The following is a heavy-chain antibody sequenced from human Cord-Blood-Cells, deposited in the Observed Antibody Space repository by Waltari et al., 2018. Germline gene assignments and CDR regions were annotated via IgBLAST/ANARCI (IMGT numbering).Heavy chain of an antibody. D-gene: IGHD6-13*01. Sequence: QVQLVESGGGVVQPGESLRLSCAASGFTFSTSGVHWVRQAPGKGLEWGADIRPDGSNINDADAVKGRFTISRDNSKNTLYLQMNSLRAEDTAVYYCATYSASRGFNYWGQGTLVTVSS. CDR1: GFTFSTSG. J-gene: IGHJ4*02. CDR2: IRPDGSNI. V-gene: IGHV3-30*02. CDR3: ATYSASRGFNY.